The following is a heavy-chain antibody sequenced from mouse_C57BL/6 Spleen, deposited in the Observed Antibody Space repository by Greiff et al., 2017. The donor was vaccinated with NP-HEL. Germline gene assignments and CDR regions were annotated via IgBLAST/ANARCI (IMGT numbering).Heavy chain of an antibody. V-gene: IGHV5-17*01. CDR2: ISSGSSTI. CDR1: GFTFSDYG. CDR3: ARGGDYALYYAMDY. J-gene: IGHJ4*01. D-gene: IGHD2-4*01. Sequence: EVMLVESGGGLVKPGGSLKLSCAASGFTFSDYGMHWVRQAPEKGLEWVAYISSGSSTIYYADTVKGRFTISRDNAKNTLFLQMTSLRSEDTAMYYCARGGDYALYYAMDYWGQGTSVTVSS.